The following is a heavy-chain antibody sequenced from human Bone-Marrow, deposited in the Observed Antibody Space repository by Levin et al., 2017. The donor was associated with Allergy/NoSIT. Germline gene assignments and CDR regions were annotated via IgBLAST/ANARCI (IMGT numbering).Heavy chain of an antibody. D-gene: IGHD5-18*01. J-gene: IGHJ4*02. Sequence: PGGSLRLSCAASGFTFSNYAMSWVRQAPGKGLEWVSGISGRGGNTYNADFVKGRFTISRDNSKNTLYLQMDGLTAEDTAIYYCAKDYEEMVKSGFDCWGQGTPVTVSS. CDR2: ISGRGGNT. CDR3: AKDYEEMVKSGFDC. V-gene: IGHV3-23*01. CDR1: GFTFSNYA.